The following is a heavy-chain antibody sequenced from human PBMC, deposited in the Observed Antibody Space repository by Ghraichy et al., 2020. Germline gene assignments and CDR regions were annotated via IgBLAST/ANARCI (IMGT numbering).Heavy chain of an antibody. CDR1: GGSISSSSYY. CDR3: ARQISRGYYGSGQRPYYYGMDV. Sequence: SETLSITCTVSGGSISSSSYYWGWIRQPPGKGLEWIGSIYYSGSTYYNPSLKSRVPISVDTSKNQFSLKLSSVTAADTAVDYCARQISRGYYGSGQRPYYYGMDVWGQGTTVTVSS. J-gene: IGHJ6*02. D-gene: IGHD3-10*01. V-gene: IGHV4-39*01. CDR2: IYYSGST.